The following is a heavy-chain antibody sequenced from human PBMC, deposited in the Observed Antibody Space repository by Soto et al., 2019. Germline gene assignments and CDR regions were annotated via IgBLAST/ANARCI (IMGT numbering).Heavy chain of an antibody. V-gene: IGHV3-30*18. Sequence: GGSLRLSCAASGFTFSHYDMHWVRQAPGKGLEWVALISYDGNNKYSADSVKGRFTISRDNSKSTLYLQMNSLRGEDTAMYYCAKPPEGFWSGRQNNWFDLWGQGTLVTVSS. J-gene: IGHJ5*02. CDR2: ISYDGNNK. CDR3: AKPPEGFWSGRQNNWFDL. D-gene: IGHD3-3*01. CDR1: GFTFSHYD.